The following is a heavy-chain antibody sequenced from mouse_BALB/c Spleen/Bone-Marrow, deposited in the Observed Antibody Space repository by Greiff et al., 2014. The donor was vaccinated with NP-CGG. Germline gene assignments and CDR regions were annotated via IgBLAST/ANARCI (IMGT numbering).Heavy chain of an antibody. D-gene: IGHD2-3*01. J-gene: IGHJ3*01. V-gene: IGHV5-4*02. CDR2: ISDGGTYT. CDR1: GFTFSDYY. Sequence: VQLKESGGGLVKPGGSLKLSCAASGFTFSDYYMYWVRQTPEKRLEWVATISDGGTYTYYSDSVKGRFTISRDNARNNLYLQMSSLKSEDTAMYYGARDKGGYYVGGFAYWGQGTLVTVSA. CDR3: ARDKGGYYVGGFAY.